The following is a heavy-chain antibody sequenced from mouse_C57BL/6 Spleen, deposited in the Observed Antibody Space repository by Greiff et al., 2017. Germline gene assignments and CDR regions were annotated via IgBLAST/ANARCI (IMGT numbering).Heavy chain of an antibody. CDR2: FSSGGDYI. CDR3: TRDYYGSSLWYFDV. D-gene: IGHD1-1*01. Sequence: EVKVVESGEGLVKPGGSLKLSCAASGFTFSSYAMSWVRQTPEKRLEWVAYFSSGGDYIYYADTVKGRFTISRDNARNTLYLQMSSLKSEDTAMYYCTRDYYGSSLWYFDVWGTGTTVTVSS. CDR1: GFTFSSYA. V-gene: IGHV5-9-1*02. J-gene: IGHJ1*03.